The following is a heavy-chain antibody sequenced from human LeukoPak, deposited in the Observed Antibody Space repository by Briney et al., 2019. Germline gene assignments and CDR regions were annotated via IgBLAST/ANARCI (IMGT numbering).Heavy chain of an antibody. CDR2: VTGGGTGT. CDR1: DG. V-gene: IGHV3-23*01. D-gene: IGHD3-22*01. CDR3: ARDHAPPYYYDSSGWPDY. Sequence: GGSLRLSCAASDGMYWVRQAPGEGLEWVSAVTGGGTGTYYADSVKGRFTISRDNSKNTLYLQMNSLRAEDTAVYYCARDHAPPYYYDSSGWPDYWGQGTLVTVSS. J-gene: IGHJ4*02.